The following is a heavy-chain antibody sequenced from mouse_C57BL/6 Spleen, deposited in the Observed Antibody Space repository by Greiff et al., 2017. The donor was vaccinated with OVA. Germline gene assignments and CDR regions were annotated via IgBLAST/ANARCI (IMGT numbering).Heavy chain of an antibody. V-gene: IGHV5-9-1*02. J-gene: IGHJ1*03. CDR3: TRVSTGYWYFDV. D-gene: IGHD4-1*01. CDR2: ISSGGDYI. CDR1: GFTFSSYA. Sequence: EVQVVESGEGLVKPGGFLKLSCAASGFTFSSYAMSWVRQTPEKRLEWVAYISSGGDYIYYADTVKGRFTISRDNARNTLYLQMSSLKSEDTAMYYCTRVSTGYWYFDVWGTGTTVTVSS.